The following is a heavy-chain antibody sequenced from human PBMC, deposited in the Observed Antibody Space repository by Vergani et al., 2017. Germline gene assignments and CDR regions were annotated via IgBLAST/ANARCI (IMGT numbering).Heavy chain of an antibody. J-gene: IGHJ4*02. CDR1: GGSISSYY. V-gene: IGHV4-59*01. CDR3: ARSQYDFWIGLHSYFDY. Sequence: QVQLQESGPRLVKPSETLSLTCTVSGGSISSYYWSWIRQPPGKGVEWIGYIYYSGSTKYNPSRKSRVTISVDTSKNQVSLKLSTVTSAETAVYYCARSQYDFWIGLHSYFDYWGQGTLVTVSS. CDR2: IYYSGST. D-gene: IGHD3-3*01.